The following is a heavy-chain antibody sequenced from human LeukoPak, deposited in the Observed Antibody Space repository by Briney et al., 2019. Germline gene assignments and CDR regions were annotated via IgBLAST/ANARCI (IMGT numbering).Heavy chain of an antibody. D-gene: IGHD3-22*01. CDR1: GGSISSSSYY. CDR3: ARVDYDSSGYYSPYFDY. V-gene: IGHV4-39*07. J-gene: IGHJ4*02. Sequence: SETLSLTCTVSGGSISSSSYYWGWLRQPPGTGLEWVGSIYYSGSTYYNPSLKSRVTISVGTSKNQFSLKLSSVTAAATAVYYCARVDYDSSGYYSPYFDYWGQGTLVTVSS. CDR2: IYYSGST.